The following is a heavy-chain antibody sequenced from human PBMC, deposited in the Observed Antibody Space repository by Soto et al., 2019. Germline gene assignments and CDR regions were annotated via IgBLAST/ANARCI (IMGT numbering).Heavy chain of an antibody. CDR2: ISGGGGAT. J-gene: IGHJ2*01. CDR3: AKKVSGTVPSGAYWYFDL. D-gene: IGHD1-26*01. Sequence: EVQLLESGGGLVQPGGSLRLSCATSGFTYSSYAMNWVRQAPGKGLEWVSGISGGGGATFYADSVKGRVTISRDNSNNTLYLKMNRPRAEDTALYYCAKKVSGTVPSGAYWYFDLWGRGTLVTVSS. CDR1: GFTYSSYA. V-gene: IGHV3-23*01.